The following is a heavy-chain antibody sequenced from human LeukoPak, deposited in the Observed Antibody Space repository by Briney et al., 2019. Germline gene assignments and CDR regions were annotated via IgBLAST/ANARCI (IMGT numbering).Heavy chain of an antibody. Sequence: SETLSLTCTVSGGSISSSSYYWGWIRQPPGKGLEWIGSIYYSGSTYYNPSLKSRVTISVDTSKNQFSLKLSSVTAADTAVYYCARVSPYSSSRWGYFDYWGQGTLVTVSS. CDR3: ARVSPYSSSRWGYFDY. J-gene: IGHJ4*02. CDR2: IYYSGST. CDR1: GGSISSSSYY. D-gene: IGHD6-13*01. V-gene: IGHV4-39*07.